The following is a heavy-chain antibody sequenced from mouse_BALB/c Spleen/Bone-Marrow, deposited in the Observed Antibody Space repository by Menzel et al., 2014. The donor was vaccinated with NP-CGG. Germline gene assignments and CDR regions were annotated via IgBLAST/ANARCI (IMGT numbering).Heavy chain of an antibody. CDR1: GFTFTDYY. CDR3: ARDENYDIYWYFDV. D-gene: IGHD1-1*01. V-gene: IGHV7-3*02. Sequence: EVQGVESGGGLVQPGGSLRLSCATSGFTFTDYYMSWVRQPPGKALEWLGFIRNKANGYTTDYSVSVKGRFTISRDNSQSILHLQMNTLRAEDSATYYCARDENYDIYWYFDVWGAGTTVTVSS. J-gene: IGHJ1*01. CDR2: IRNKANGYTT.